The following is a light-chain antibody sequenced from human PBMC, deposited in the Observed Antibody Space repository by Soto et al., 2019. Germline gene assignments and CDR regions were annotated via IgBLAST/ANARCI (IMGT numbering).Light chain of an antibody. CDR2: GAS. V-gene: IGKV3-15*01. J-gene: IGKJ2*01. CDR3: QQYNKWTPYT. Sequence: EIVMTQSPANLSVSPGERATLSCRASQSVSSNLAWYQQKPGQGPRLLIYGASTRATGIPARFSGSGSATEFTLTISSLQSEDFAVYYCQQYNKWTPYTFGQGTKLEIK. CDR1: QSVSSN.